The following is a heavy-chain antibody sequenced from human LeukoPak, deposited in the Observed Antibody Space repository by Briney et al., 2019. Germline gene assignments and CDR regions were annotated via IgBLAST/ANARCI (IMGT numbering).Heavy chain of an antibody. J-gene: IGHJ5*02. CDR3: ARVGSYCSSTSCYNPDDNWFDP. CDR1: GYTFTGYY. D-gene: IGHD2-2*02. CDR2: INPNSGGT. Sequence: ASVKVSCKASGYTFTGYYMHWVRQAPGQGLEWMGWINPNSGGTNYAQKFQGRVTMTRDTSISTAYMELSRLRSDDTAVYYYARVGSYCSSTSCYNPDDNWFDPWGQGTLVTVSS. V-gene: IGHV1-2*02.